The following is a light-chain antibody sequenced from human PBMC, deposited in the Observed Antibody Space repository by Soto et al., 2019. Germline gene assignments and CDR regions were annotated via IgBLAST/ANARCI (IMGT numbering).Light chain of an antibody. J-gene: IGKJ4*01. Sequence: EIVLTQSPGTLSLSPGERATLSCRASQSVSSSFLAWYQQKPGQAPRLLIYGASSRATGIPDRFSGSGSGTDFTLTISRREPEDVAVYYCQQYGSSPLTFGGGTKLEIK. CDR3: QQYGSSPLT. CDR2: GAS. CDR1: QSVSSSF. V-gene: IGKV3-20*01.